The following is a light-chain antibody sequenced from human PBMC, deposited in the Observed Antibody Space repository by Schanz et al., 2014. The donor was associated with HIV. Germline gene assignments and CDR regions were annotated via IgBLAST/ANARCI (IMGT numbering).Light chain of an antibody. Sequence: EIVMTQSPATLSVSPGERATLSCRASQIVSKDYVAWYQQKPGQAPKLLIYGASNRAAGIPDRFSGSGSGTDFTLNISRLEPEDFAVYYCQHYGDSRGTFGGGTKVDFK. CDR2: GAS. CDR3: QHYGDSRGT. V-gene: IGKV3-20*01. CDR1: QIVSKDY. J-gene: IGKJ4*01.